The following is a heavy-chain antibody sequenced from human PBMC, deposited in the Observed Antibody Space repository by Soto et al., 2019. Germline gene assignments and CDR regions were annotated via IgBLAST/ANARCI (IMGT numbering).Heavy chain of an antibody. CDR3: ARDLDGSGSYFTDY. CDR1: GGTFSSYA. Sequence: QVQLVQSGAEVKKPGSSVKVSCKASGGTFSSYAIDWVRQAPGQGLEWMGGIIPIFGTANYAQNFQGRVTMTTDASTSTAYMELRSLRSDDTAVYYCARDLDGSGSYFTDYWGQGTLVTVSS. J-gene: IGHJ4*02. D-gene: IGHD3-10*01. CDR2: IIPIFGTA. V-gene: IGHV1-69*01.